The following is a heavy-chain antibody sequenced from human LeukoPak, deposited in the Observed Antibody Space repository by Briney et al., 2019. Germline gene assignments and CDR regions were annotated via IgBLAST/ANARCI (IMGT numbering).Heavy chain of an antibody. J-gene: IGHJ6*02. CDR3: ARAMSSRVVARGDYGMDV. CDR1: GGTFSSYA. Sequence: ASVKVSCKASGGTFSSYAISWVRQAPGQGLEWMGRIIPILGIANYAQKFQGRVTITADKSTSTAYMELSSLRSEDTAVYYCARAMSSRVVARGDYGMDVWGQGTTVTVSS. V-gene: IGHV1-69*04. CDR2: IIPILGIA. D-gene: IGHD3-3*01.